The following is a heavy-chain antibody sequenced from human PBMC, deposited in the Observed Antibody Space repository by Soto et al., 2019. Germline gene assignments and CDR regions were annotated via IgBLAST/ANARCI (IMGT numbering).Heavy chain of an antibody. CDR3: ARDLRTKIAAVPLPAQV. D-gene: IGHD6-13*01. CDR2: INSDGSST. CDR1: GFTFSSYW. J-gene: IGHJ6*02. V-gene: IGHV3-74*01. Sequence: GGSLRLSCAASGFTFSSYWMHWFRQAPGKGLVWVSRINSDGSSTSYADSVKGRFTISRDNAKNTLYLQMNSLRAEDTAVYYCARDLRTKIAAVPLPAQVWGQGTTVTVSS.